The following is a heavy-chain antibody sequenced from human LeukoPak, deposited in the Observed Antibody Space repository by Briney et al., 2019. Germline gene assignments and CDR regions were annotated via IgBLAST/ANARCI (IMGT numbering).Heavy chain of an antibody. J-gene: IGHJ4*02. V-gene: IGHV3-23*01. CDR1: AFAFSNHA. D-gene: IGHD6-13*01. CDR2: ISISGGTT. Sequence: GSLRLSCTASAFAFSNHAMSWVRQAPGKGLEWVSSISISGGTTYYADSVKGRFTISRDNSKNTLYLQMNSLRAEDTAVYYCAKDFQQPRDYWGQGTLVTVSS. CDR3: AKDFQQPRDY.